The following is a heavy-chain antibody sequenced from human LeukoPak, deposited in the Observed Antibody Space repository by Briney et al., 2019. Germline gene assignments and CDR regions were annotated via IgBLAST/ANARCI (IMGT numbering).Heavy chain of an antibody. CDR1: GGTFSSYA. J-gene: IGHJ4*02. CDR2: IIPIFGTA. V-gene: IGHV1-69*05. CDR3: ARGGDIVVVPAGRGHYFDY. Sequence: ASVKVSCKASGGTFSSYAISWVRQAPGQGLEWMGGIIPIFGTANYAQKFQGRVTITTDESTSTAYMELSSLRSEDTAVYYCARGGDIVVVPAGRGHYFDYWGQGTLVTVSS. D-gene: IGHD2-2*01.